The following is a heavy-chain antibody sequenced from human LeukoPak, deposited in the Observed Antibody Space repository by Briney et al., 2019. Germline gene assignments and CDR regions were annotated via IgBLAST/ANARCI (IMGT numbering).Heavy chain of an antibody. Sequence: QPGGSLRLSCAASGFTLSSYEMNWVRQAPGKGLEWVSYISSSGSTIYYADSVKGRFTISRDNAKNSLYLQMNSLRAEDTAVYYCARDRPNYYGSDGHYYRRDGDYWGRGTLVSVSS. D-gene: IGHD3-22*01. V-gene: IGHV3-48*03. CDR3: ARDRPNYYGSDGHYYRRDGDY. J-gene: IGHJ4*02. CDR1: GFTLSSYE. CDR2: ISSSGSTI.